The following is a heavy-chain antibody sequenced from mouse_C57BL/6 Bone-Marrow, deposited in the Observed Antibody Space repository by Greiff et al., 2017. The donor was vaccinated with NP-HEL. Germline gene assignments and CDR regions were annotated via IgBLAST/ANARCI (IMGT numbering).Heavy chain of an antibody. CDR2: IYPRDGST. CDR1: GYTFTDHT. CDR3: ARRGIYYDYDYAMDY. Sequence: VQLVESDAELVKPGASVKISCKVSGYTFTDHTIHWMKQRPEQGLEWIGYIYPRDGSTKYNEKFKGKATLTADKSSSTAYMQLNSLTSEDSAVYFCARRGIYYDYDYAMDYWGQGTSVTVSS. J-gene: IGHJ4*01. V-gene: IGHV1-78*01. D-gene: IGHD2-4*01.